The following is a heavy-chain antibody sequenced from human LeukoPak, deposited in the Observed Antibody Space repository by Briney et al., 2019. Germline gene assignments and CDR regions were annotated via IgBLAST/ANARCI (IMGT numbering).Heavy chain of an antibody. CDR2: ISSSSTYT. CDR3: ARDAAPGIGVAGTSDY. D-gene: IGHD6-19*01. V-gene: IGHV3-21*01. J-gene: IGHJ4*02. CDR1: GFTFSSYG. Sequence: PGGSLRLSCAASGFTFSSYGMHWVRQAPGKGLEWVSSISSSSTYTYYTDSVKGRFTISRDSAKNSLYLQMNSLRAEDTAVYYCARDAAPGIGVAGTSDYWGQGTLVTVSS.